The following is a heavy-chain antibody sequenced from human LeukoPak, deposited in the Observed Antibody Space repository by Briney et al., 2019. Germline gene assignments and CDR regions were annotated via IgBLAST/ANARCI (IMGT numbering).Heavy chain of an antibody. J-gene: IGHJ1*01. CDR1: GGSISSGSYY. V-gene: IGHV4-61*02. D-gene: IGHD1-26*01. Sequence: SHTLSLTCTVSGGSISSGSYYWSWIRQPAGKGLEWIGRIYTSGGTNYNPSLKSRVTISVDTSKNQFSLKLSSVTAADTVVYYCARTYSGSPQYFQHWGEGTLVSVSS. CDR3: ARTYSGSPQYFQH. CDR2: IYTSGGT.